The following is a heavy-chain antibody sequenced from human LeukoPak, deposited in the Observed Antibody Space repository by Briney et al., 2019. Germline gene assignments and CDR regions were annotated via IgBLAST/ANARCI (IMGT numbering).Heavy chain of an antibody. CDR1: GFTFSSYG. CDR3: AKSWDYGVPDY. J-gene: IGHJ4*02. Sequence: PGRSLRLSCAASGFTFSSYGMHWVRQAPGKGLEWVAVISYDGSNKYYADSVKGRFTISRDNSKNTLYLQMNSLRAEDTAVYYCAKSWDYGVPDYWGQGTLVTVSS. D-gene: IGHD4-17*01. V-gene: IGHV3-30*18. CDR2: ISYDGSNK.